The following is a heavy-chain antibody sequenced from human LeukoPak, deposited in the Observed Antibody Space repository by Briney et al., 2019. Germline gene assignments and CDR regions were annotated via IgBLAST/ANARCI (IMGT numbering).Heavy chain of an antibody. V-gene: IGHV3-66*01. CDR1: GFTVRNTY. Sequence: GGSLRLSCAASGFTVRNTYMNWVRQAPGKGLEWVSVIYSGGGTYYADSVKGRFTISRDNSKNTLYLQMNSLRAEDTAVYYCVRDDRRYGDYGYFDYWGQGTLVAVSS. J-gene: IGHJ4*02. CDR3: VRDDRRYGDYGYFDY. D-gene: IGHD4-17*01. CDR2: IYSGGGT.